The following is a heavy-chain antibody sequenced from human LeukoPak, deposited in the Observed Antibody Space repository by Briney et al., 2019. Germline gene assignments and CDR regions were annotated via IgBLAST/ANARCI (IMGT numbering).Heavy chain of an antibody. CDR3: ARYGYNSPYYFDY. D-gene: IGHD5-24*01. V-gene: IGHV4-59*01. Sequence: TSETLSLTCTVSGGSISSYFWTWIRQPPGKGLEWIGYIYYSGSTNYNPSLKSRVTISVDTSKNQFSLKLSSVTAADTAVYFCARYGYNSPYYFDYWGQGTLVTASS. J-gene: IGHJ4*02. CDR1: GGSISSYF. CDR2: IYYSGST.